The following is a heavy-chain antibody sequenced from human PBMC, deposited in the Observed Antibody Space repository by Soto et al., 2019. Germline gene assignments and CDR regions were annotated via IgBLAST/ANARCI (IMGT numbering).Heavy chain of an antibody. D-gene: IGHD5-12*01. J-gene: IGHJ4*02. CDR2: IYYSGST. Sequence: SETLSLTCTVSGGSISSHYWSWIRQPPGKRLEWIGYIYYSGSTKYKPSLKSRVTISVDTPKNQVSLKLSSVTAADTAVYYCVRHAQWIIRAYWGQGSLVTVSS. CDR1: GGSISSHY. V-gene: IGHV4-59*08. CDR3: VRHAQWIIRAY.